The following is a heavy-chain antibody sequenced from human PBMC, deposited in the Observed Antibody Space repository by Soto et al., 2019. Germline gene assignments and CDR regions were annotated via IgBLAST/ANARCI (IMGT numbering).Heavy chain of an antibody. CDR1: GGSISSGGYY. J-gene: IGHJ3*02. V-gene: IGHV4-31*03. CDR2: INYSGST. CDR3: ARVGFRMRCSSTSCYKDAFDI. D-gene: IGHD2-2*02. Sequence: SETLSLTCTVSGGSISSGGYYWSWIRQHPGKGLEWIGDINYSGSTNYNPSLKSRVTISVDTSKNQFSLKLSSVTAADTAVYYCARVGFRMRCSSTSCYKDAFDIWGQGTMVTVSS.